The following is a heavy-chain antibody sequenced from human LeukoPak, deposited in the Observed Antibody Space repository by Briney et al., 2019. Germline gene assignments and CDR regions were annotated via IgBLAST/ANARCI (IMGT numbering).Heavy chain of an antibody. CDR2: IFYSGST. J-gene: IGHJ3*02. D-gene: IGHD6-13*01. V-gene: IGHV4-59*12. Sequence: SETLSLTCTVSGGSISSFYWSWIRQPPGKGLGWIGYIFYSGSTNYNPSLKSRVTISVDTSKNQFSLKLSSVTAADTAVYYCASRGLRIAAAGRKAFDIWGQGTMVTVSS. CDR3: ASRGLRIAAAGRKAFDI. CDR1: GGSISSFY.